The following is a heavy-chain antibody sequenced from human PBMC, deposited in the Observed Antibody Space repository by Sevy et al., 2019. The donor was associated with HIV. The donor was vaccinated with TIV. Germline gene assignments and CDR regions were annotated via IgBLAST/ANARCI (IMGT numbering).Heavy chain of an antibody. CDR2: INPNSGGT. Sequence: ASVKVSCKASGYTFTGYYMLWVRQAPGQGLEWMGRINPNSGGTNYAQKFQGRVTMTRDTSISTAYMELSRLRSDDTAVYYCARRGSGWYSPFDYWGQGTLVTVSS. CDR3: ARRGSGWYSPFDY. D-gene: IGHD6-19*01. CDR1: GYTFTGYY. V-gene: IGHV1-2*06. J-gene: IGHJ4*02.